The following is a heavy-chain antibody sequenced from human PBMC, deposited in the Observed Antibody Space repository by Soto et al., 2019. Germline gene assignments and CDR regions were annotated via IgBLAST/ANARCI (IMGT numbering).Heavy chain of an antibody. J-gene: IGHJ4*02. CDR2: ISSSSSYI. D-gene: IGHD6-19*01. V-gene: IGHV3-21*01. Sequence: PGGSLRLSCAASGFTFSRYWMGWVRQAPGKGLEWVSSISSSSSYIYYADSVKGRFTISRDNAKNSLYLQMNSLRAEDTAVYYCARDRTIAVAADYWGQGTLVTVSS. CDR1: GFTFSRYW. CDR3: ARDRTIAVAADY.